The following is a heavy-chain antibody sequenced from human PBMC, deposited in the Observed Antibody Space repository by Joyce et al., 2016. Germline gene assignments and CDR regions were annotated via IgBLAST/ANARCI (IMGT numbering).Heavy chain of an antibody. CDR1: GFSFTSYW. CDR2: INREGGET. Sequence: EVQLVESGGGLVQPGGSLRLSCVASGFSFTSYWMSWVRQAPGRGLDWVTNINREGGETYYVDSVKGRFTISRDNAKNSVYLQMNSLRAEDTAVYYCARKSTVAGPNYFDYWGQGTRVTVSS. D-gene: IGHD6-19*01. V-gene: IGHV3-7*01. J-gene: IGHJ4*02. CDR3: ARKSTVAGPNYFDY.